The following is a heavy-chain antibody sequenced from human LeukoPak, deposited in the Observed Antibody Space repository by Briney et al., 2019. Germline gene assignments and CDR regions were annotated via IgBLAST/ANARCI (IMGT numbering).Heavy chain of an antibody. D-gene: IGHD5-12*01. CDR2: ISYDGSNK. V-gene: IGHV3-30*18. Sequence: GGSLRLSCAASGFTFSSYGMHWVRQAPGKGLEWVAVISYDGSNKYHADSVKGRFTISRDNSKNTLYLQMNSLRAEDTAVYYCAKDLGFTEDIVATIAPLGYWGQGTLVTVSS. CDR3: AKDLGFTEDIVATIAPLGY. J-gene: IGHJ4*02. CDR1: GFTFSSYG.